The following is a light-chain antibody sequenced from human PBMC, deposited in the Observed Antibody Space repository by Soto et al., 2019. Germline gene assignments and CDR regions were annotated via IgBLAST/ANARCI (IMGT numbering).Light chain of an antibody. CDR3: AAWDDSLYGWV. V-gene: IGLV1-44*01. CDR2: SNN. CDR1: SSNIGSNT. Sequence: QSALTQPPSASGTPGQRVTISCSGTSSNIGSNTVDWYQQLPGMAPKILVYSNNQRPSGVPDRFSGSKSGTSASLAISGLQSEDEADYYCAAWDDSLYGWVFGGGTQLTGL. J-gene: IGLJ3*02.